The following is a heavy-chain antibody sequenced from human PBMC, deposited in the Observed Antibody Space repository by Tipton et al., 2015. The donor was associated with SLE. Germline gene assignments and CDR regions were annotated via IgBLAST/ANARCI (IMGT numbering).Heavy chain of an antibody. J-gene: IGHJ6*02. CDR1: GFTFSSYA. V-gene: IGHV3-30*04. Sequence: SLRLSCAASGFTFSSYAMHWVRQAPGKGLEWVSVISYDGSNKDYADSVKGRFTISRDNSKNTLYLQMNSLRAEDTAVYYCARLLSNYYGMDVWGRGTTVTVSS. CDR2: ISYDGSNK. CDR3: ARLLSNYYGMDV. D-gene: IGHD3-16*02.